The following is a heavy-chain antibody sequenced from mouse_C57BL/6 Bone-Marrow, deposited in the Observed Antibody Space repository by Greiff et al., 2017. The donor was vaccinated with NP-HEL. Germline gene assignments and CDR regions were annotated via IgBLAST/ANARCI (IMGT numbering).Heavy chain of an antibody. CDR1: DSEVFPIAY. Sequence: QVHVKQSGSELRSPGSSVKLSCKDFDSEVFPIAYMSWVRQKPGHGFEWIGGILPSIGRTIYGEKFEDKATLDADTLSNTAYLELNSLTSEDSAIYYCARPGDYYGSSYEWFAYWGQGTLVTVSA. V-gene: IGHV15-2*01. J-gene: IGHJ3*01. CDR2: ILPSIGRT. CDR3: ARPGDYYGSSYEWFAY. D-gene: IGHD1-1*01.